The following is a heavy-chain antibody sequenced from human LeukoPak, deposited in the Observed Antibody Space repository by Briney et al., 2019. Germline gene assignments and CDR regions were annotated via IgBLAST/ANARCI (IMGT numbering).Heavy chain of an antibody. CDR1: GFTFSSYW. V-gene: IGHV3-7*01. CDR2: IKQDGSEK. CDR3: ARDEDYDFWSGRLDY. Sequence: GGPLRLSCAASGFTFSSYWMSWVRQAPGKGLEWVANIKQDGSEKYYVDSVKGRFTISRDNAKNSLYLQMNSLRAEDTAVYYCARDEDYDFWSGRLDYWGQGTLVTVSS. D-gene: IGHD3-3*01. J-gene: IGHJ4*02.